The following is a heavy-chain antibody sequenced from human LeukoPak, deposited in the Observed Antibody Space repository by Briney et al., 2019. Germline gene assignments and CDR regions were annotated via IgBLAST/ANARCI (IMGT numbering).Heavy chain of an antibody. J-gene: IGHJ5*02. D-gene: IGHD3-10*01. CDR2: IYYSGST. CDR3: ARSRPRGVPMNWFDP. V-gene: IGHV4-31*03. Sequence: QSSETLSLTCTVSGGSISSGGYYWSWIRQHAGKGLEWIGYIYYSGSTYYNPSLKSRVTISVDTSKNQFSLKLSSVTAADTAVYYCARSRPRGVPMNWFDPWDQGTLVTVSS. CDR1: GGSISSGGYY.